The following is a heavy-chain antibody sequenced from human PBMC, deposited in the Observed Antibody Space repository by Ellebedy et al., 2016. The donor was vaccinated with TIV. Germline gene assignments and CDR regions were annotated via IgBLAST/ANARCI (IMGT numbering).Heavy chain of an antibody. D-gene: IGHD3-22*01. CDR3: ARHGPQWFDAFDL. V-gene: IGHV4-4*07. CDR2: LHPRGTP. CDR1: GVSITSHF. Sequence: SETLSLTCAVSGVSITSHFWTWIRQPAGGGLEWIGRLHPRGTPNYNPSLKSRVIMSRDTSKDQFSLKLSSVTAADTAVYYCARHGPQWFDAFDLWGQGTLVTVSS. J-gene: IGHJ3*01.